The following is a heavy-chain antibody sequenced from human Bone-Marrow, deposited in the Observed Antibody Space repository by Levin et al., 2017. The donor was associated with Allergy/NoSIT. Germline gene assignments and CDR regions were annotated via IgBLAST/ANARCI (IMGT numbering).Heavy chain of an antibody. CDR3: ARWIPNWFDP. D-gene: IGHD2-2*03. J-gene: IGHJ5*02. V-gene: IGHV4-59*01. CDR2: IYFSGST. Sequence: SQTLSLTCTVSGGSISSYYWSWIRQPPGKGLEWIGFIYFSGSTNYKHSLKSRVTISVDTSKNQFSLKLSSVTAADTAVYYCARWIPNWFDPWGQGTLVTVSS. CDR1: GGSISSYY.